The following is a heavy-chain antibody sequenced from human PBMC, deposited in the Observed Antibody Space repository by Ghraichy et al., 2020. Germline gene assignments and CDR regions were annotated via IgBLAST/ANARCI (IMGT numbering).Heavy chain of an antibody. J-gene: IGHJ6*02. Sequence: GGSLRLSCVGSGFSFSSYCMNWVRQSPGKGLEWLSHINRNSRGIFYADSVKGRFTISRDNAQNSLSLEMNSLRDEDTAVYYCASASTVVRFFYYAGMDVWGQGTTVTVSS. D-gene: IGHD4-23*01. CDR1: GFSFSSYC. CDR2: INRNSRGI. CDR3: ASASTVVRFFYYAGMDV. V-gene: IGHV3-48*02.